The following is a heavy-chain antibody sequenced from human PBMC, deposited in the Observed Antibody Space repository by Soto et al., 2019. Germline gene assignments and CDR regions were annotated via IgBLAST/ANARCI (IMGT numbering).Heavy chain of an antibody. D-gene: IGHD2-21*02. Sequence: EVQLLESGGGLVQPGGSLRLSCAASGFTFSSYAMSWVRQAPGKGLEWVSAISGSGGSTYYADSVKGRFTISRDNSKNTLYLQMNSLRAEDTAVYYCAKATVVVTASTEDYYYYGMDVWGQGTTVTVSS. V-gene: IGHV3-23*01. J-gene: IGHJ6*02. CDR2: ISGSGGST. CDR1: GFTFSSYA. CDR3: AKATVVVTASTEDYYYYGMDV.